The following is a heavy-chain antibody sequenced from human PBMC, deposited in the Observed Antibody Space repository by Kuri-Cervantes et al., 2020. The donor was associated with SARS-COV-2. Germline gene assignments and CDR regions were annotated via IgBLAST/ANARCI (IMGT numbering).Heavy chain of an antibody. V-gene: IGHV3-21*01. CDR2: ISSSSSYI. J-gene: IGHJ3*02. D-gene: IGHD2-2*01. Sequence: GGSLRLSCAASGFTFSSYSMNWVRQAPGKGLEWVSSISSSSSYIYYADSVKGRFTISRDNAKNSLYLQMNSLRAEDTAVYYCAKETKVVPAALNDAFDIWGQGTMVTVSS. CDR1: GFTFSSYS. CDR3: AKETKVVPAALNDAFDI.